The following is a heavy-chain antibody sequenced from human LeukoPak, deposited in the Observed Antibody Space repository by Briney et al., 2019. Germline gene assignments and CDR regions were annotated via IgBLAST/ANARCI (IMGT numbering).Heavy chain of an antibody. CDR3: AKGVWDYYGSGSYY. V-gene: IGHV3-23*01. CDR2: ISGSGGST. D-gene: IGHD3-10*01. CDR1: GFTFSSYA. Sequence: GGSLRLSCAASGFTFSSYAMSWVRQAPGKGLEWVSAISGSGGSTYFADSVKGRFTISRDNSKNTLYLQMNSLRAEDTAVYYCAKGVWDYYGSGSYYWGQGTLVTVSS. J-gene: IGHJ4*02.